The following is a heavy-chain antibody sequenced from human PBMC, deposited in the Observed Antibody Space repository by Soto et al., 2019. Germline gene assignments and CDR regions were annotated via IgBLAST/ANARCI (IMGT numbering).Heavy chain of an antibody. CDR1: GFTFSSYS. CDR3: ARGERNYGSGSYYTDC. J-gene: IGHJ4*02. CDR2: ISSSSTTI. Sequence: GGSLRLSCAASGFTFSSYSMKWVRQAPGKGLEWVSYISSSSTTIYNADSVKSRFTISRDNAKNSLYLQMNSLRDEDTAVYYCARGERNYGSGSYYTDCWGQGTLVTVYS. D-gene: IGHD3-10*01. V-gene: IGHV3-48*02.